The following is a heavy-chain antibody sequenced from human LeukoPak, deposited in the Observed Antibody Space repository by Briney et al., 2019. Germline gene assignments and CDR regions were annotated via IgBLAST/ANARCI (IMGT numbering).Heavy chain of an antibody. CDR1: GYTFIDDY. D-gene: IGHD3-16*01. CDR2: INPDSGFT. V-gene: IGHV1-2*02. Sequence: ASVKVSCKASGYTFIDDYMHWVRQAPGQGLEFMGWINPDSGFTNYAQKFQGKITLTRDTSISTAYLELTRLTSDDTAIYFCVPTSEAYTGAWHVWGPGTLVTVSS. J-gene: IGHJ4*02. CDR3: VPTSEAYTGAWHV.